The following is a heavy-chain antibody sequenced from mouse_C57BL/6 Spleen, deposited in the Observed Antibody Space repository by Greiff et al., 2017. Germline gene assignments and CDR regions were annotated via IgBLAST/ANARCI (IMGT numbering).Heavy chain of an antibody. CDR2: IYPGDGDT. Sequence: QVQLQQSGPELVKPGASVKISCKASGYAFSSSWLNWVKQRPGQGLEWIGRIYPGDGDTNYNGKFKGKATLTADKSSSTAYMQLSSLTSEDSAVYFCARSDYGSYDYAMDYWGQGTSVTVSS. CDR1: GYAFSSSW. J-gene: IGHJ4*01. D-gene: IGHD2-1*01. V-gene: IGHV1-82*01. CDR3: ARSDYGSYDYAMDY.